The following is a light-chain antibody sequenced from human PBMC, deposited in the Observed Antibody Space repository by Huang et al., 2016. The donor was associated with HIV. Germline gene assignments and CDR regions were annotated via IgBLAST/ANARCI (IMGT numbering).Light chain of an antibody. Sequence: EIVMTQSPATLSVSPGERATLSCRASQSVSNNLAGYQQIPGQAPRLLIYGASTRATGIPARCSGSGSRTEFTLTISSLQSEDFAVYYCQQYNNWPLTFGQGTKVEIK. V-gene: IGKV3-15*01. CDR1: QSVSNN. CDR3: QQYNNWPLT. J-gene: IGKJ1*01. CDR2: GAS.